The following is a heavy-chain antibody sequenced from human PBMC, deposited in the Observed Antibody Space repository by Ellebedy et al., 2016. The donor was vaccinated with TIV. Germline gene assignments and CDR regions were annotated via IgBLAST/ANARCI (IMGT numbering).Heavy chain of an antibody. V-gene: IGHV3-23*01. CDR2: ISGSGGNI. J-gene: IGHJ4*02. CDR1: GFTFSGYW. CDR3: TYSSSCDY. Sequence: GGSLRLXXAASGFTFSGYWISWVRQAPGKGLEWASTISGSGGNIYYADSVKGRFTISRDNSKKTLDLQMNSLRAEDTALYYCTYSSSCDYWGQGTLVTVSS. D-gene: IGHD6-6*01.